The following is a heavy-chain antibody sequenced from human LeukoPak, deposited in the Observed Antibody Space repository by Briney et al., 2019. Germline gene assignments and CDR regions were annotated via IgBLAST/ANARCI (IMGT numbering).Heavy chain of an antibody. D-gene: IGHD1-7*01. CDR3: AKGGNYGLEVTFDY. J-gene: IGHJ4*02. Sequence: GGSLRLSCAASGFIFDDYAMYWVRQVPGKGLEWVSGINWNSGNIVYADSVKGRFIISRDNAKNSLNLQMNSLRAEDMALYYCAKGGNYGLEVTFDYWGQGTLATVSS. V-gene: IGHV3-9*03. CDR1: GFIFDDYA. CDR2: INWNSGNI.